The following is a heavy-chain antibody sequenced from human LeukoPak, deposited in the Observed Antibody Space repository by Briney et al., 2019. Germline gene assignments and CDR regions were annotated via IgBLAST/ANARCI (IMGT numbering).Heavy chain of an antibody. CDR1: GDFISNYY. V-gene: IGHV4-59*01. Sequence: PSEPLSLTCRVSGDFISNYYWSWLRKSPGKGLEWIGYIFYNGITKYNPSLRSRVTMSVDTSRNQISLTLSSVTAADTAVYYCARDNGGNSGGIGYFDYWGQGTLVTVSS. J-gene: IGHJ4*02. D-gene: IGHD4-23*01. CDR3: ARDNGGNSGGIGYFDY. CDR2: IFYNGIT.